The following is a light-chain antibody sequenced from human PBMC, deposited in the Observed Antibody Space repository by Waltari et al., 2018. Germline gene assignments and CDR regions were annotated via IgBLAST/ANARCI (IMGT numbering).Light chain of an antibody. CDR3: QQSYSTPFT. J-gene: IGKJ3*01. CDR1: QSISSY. Sequence: DIQTTQSPSSLSASVGDRVTITCRASQSISSYLNCYQQKPGKAPKLLIYAASSLQSGVPSRFSGSGSGTDFTLTISSLQPEDFATYYCQQSYSTPFTFGPGTKVDIK. V-gene: IGKV1-39*01. CDR2: AAS.